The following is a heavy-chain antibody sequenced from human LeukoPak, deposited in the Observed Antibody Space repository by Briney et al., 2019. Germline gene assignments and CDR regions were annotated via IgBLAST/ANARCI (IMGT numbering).Heavy chain of an antibody. Sequence: SETLSLTCAVYGGSFSGYYWSWIRQPPGKGLEWIGEINHSGSTNYNPSLKSRVTISVDTSKNQFSLKLSSVTAADTAVYYCARRGSGYYYGNWFDPWGQGTLVTVSS. J-gene: IGHJ5*02. D-gene: IGHD3-22*01. CDR3: ARRGSGYYYGNWFDP. V-gene: IGHV4-34*01. CDR2: INHSGST. CDR1: GGSFSGYY.